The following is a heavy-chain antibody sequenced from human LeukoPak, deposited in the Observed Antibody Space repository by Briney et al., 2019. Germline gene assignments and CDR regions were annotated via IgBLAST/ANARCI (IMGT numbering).Heavy chain of an antibody. CDR2: IHYSGST. CDR1: GGSISSYY. D-gene: IGHD3-16*02. V-gene: IGHV4-59*01. Sequence: PSETLSLTCTVSGGSISSYYWSWIRQPPGKGLEWIGYIHYSGSTNYNPSLKSRVTISVDTSKNQFSLKLSSVTAADTAVYYCAREAPPRDYDYVWGSYRNDAFDIWGQGTMVTVSS. CDR3: AREAPPRDYDYVWGSYRNDAFDI. J-gene: IGHJ3*02.